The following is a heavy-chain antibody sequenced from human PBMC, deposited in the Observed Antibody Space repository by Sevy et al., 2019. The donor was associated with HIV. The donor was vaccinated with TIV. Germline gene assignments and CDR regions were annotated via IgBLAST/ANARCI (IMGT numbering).Heavy chain of an antibody. J-gene: IGHJ4*02. CDR3: ARGSRGTFGY. V-gene: IGHV3-74*01. D-gene: IGHD1-26*01. CDR2: INTDGKMT. CDR1: GLTLTNYS. Sequence: GGSLRLSCAASGLTLTNYSMHWVRQAPGKGLVWVSHINTDGKMTRYADFVKGRFTISRDNAKNTLYLQMNSLRDEDTAVYYCARGSRGTFGYWGQGTLITVSS.